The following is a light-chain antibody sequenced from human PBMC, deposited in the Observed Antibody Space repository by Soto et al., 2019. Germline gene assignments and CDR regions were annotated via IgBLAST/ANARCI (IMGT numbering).Light chain of an antibody. J-gene: IGKJ1*01. CDR3: QQANDWPST. V-gene: IGKV3-15*01. CDR2: DAS. Sequence: VMTQSPVTLSVSPGERVTLSCRASPAISNNLAWYQQKPGQAPTLLIFDASTRATGIPARFSGSGSGTEFTLTISSLQSEDFAVYYGQQANDWPSTFGQGTRV. CDR1: PAISNN.